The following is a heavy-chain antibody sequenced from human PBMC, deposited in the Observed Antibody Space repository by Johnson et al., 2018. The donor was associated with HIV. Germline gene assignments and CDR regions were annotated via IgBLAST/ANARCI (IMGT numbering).Heavy chain of an antibody. V-gene: IGHV3-66*01. D-gene: IGHD2-15*01. CDR2: IYSGGST. J-gene: IGHJ3*02. CDR3: AREAYCSGGSCYDAFDI. Sequence: VQLVESGGGLVQPGGSLRLSCAASGFTFSSYAMSWVRQAPGKGLEWVSVIYSGGSTYYADSVKGRFTISRDNSKNTLYLQMNSLRAEDTAVYYCAREAYCSGGSCYDAFDIWGQGTMVTVSS. CDR1: GFTFSSYA.